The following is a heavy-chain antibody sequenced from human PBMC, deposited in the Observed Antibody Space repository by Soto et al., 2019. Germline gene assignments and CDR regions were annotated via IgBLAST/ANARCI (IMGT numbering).Heavy chain of an antibody. V-gene: IGHV1-18*01. J-gene: IGHJ4*02. CDR1: GYTFTSYG. CDR3: ARDILDILSGLGDYVDY. CDR2: ISAYNGNT. D-gene: IGHD3-9*01. Sequence: QVPLVQSGAEVKKPGASVKVSCKASGYTFTSYGISWVRQAPGQGLEWMGWISAYNGNTNYAQKLQGRVTMTTDTSTSTAYMELRSLRSDDTAVYYCARDILDILSGLGDYVDYWGQGTLVTVSS.